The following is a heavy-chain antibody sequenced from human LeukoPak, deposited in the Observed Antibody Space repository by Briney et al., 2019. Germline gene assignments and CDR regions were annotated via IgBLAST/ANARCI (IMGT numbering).Heavy chain of an antibody. V-gene: IGHV3-23*01. Sequence: GGSLRLSCVASGFTFRSYAMSWARQAPGRGGEWVSSFSGSGGQTYYADSVKGRFTISRDNSENTVYLQMNSLRVEDAAVYYCAKDSHYDSSGYYYEDYWGQGTLVTVSS. D-gene: IGHD3-22*01. CDR1: GFTFRSYA. J-gene: IGHJ4*02. CDR3: AKDSHYDSSGYYYEDY. CDR2: FSGSGGQT.